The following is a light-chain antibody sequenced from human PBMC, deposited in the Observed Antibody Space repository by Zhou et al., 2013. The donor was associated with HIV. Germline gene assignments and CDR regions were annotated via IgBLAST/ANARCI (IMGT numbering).Light chain of an antibody. V-gene: IGKV1-5*03. CDR1: QNIRRW. J-gene: IGKJ5*01. CDR3: QKYNSAPIT. Sequence: IQVTQTPLTLSASVGDTVTITCRASQNIRRWLAWYQQKPGQAPKLLIYEASNLQIGVPSRFRGSGSGTEFTLTVAGLQAEDVATYYCQKYNSAPITFGQGTRLEIK. CDR2: EAS.